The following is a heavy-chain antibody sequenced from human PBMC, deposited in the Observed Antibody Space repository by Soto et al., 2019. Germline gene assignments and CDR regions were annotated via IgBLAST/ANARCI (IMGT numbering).Heavy chain of an antibody. D-gene: IGHD2-8*01. CDR1: GYTFTGYY. Sequence: QVQLVQSGAEVKKPGASVKVSCKASGYTFTGYYMHWVRQAPGQGLEWMGWINPNSGGTNYAQKCQGWVTMTRDTSISTAYMELSRLRSDDTAVYYCARGRGIMVYAFAPGYGMDVWGQGTTVTVSS. J-gene: IGHJ6*02. CDR2: INPNSGGT. CDR3: ARGRGIMVYAFAPGYGMDV. V-gene: IGHV1-2*04.